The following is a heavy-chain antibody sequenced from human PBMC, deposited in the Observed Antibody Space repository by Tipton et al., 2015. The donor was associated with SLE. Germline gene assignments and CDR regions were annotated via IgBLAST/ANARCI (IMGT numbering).Heavy chain of an antibody. CDR1: GGPISSDY. J-gene: IGHJ3*02. D-gene: IGHD1-26*01. Sequence: LRLSCTVSGGPISSDYWNWIRQPPGKGLEWIGYTNTGGKTNSNPSLKSRVTMSVDTSKNQFSLKLTSVTAADTAVYYCAKWEEANNAFDIWGQGTMVTVSS. V-gene: IGHV4-4*09. CDR3: AKWEEANNAFDI. CDR2: TNTGGKT.